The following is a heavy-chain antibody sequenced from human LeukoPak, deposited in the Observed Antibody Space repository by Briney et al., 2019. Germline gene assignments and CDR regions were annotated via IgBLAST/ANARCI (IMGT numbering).Heavy chain of an antibody. V-gene: IGHV4-39*01. D-gene: IGHD3-3*01. J-gene: IGHJ5*02. Sequence: SETLSLTCTVSGGSISSSSYYWGWIRQPPGKGLEWIGTIYYSGSTYYNPSLKSRVTISVDTSKNQFSLKLSSVTAADTAVYYCAREEPTVPQSGHNWFDPWGQGTLVTVSS. CDR3: AREEPTVPQSGHNWFDP. CDR1: GGSISSSSYY. CDR2: IYYSGST.